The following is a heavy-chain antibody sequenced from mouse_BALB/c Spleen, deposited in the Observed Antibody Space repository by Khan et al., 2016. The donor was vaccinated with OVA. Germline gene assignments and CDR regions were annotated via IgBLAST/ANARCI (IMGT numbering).Heavy chain of an antibody. CDR1: GYTFTDYY. V-gene: IGHV1-77*01. Sequence: QVQLQQSGAELARPGASVKLSCKASGYTFTDYYINWVKQRTGQGLGWIGDIYPGNGNTYYNENFKGKATLTADKSSSTAFMHLSSLISEDSAVYFCTRSGIGSFAFWGQGTLVTVSA. CDR3: TRSGIGSFAF. CDR2: IYPGNGNT. J-gene: IGHJ3*01. D-gene: IGHD2-14*01.